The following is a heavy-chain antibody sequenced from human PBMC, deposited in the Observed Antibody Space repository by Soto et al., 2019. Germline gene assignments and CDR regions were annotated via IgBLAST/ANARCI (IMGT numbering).Heavy chain of an antibody. V-gene: IGHV3-9*01. CDR1: GFTFDDYA. Sequence: EVQLVESGGGLVQPGRSLRLSCAASGFTFDDYAMHWVRQAPGKGLEWVSGISWNSGSIGYADSVKGRFTISRDNAKNSLNLQMNSLRAEDTALYYCANDFLGSGWSRAFDIWGQGTMVTVSS. CDR3: ANDFLGSGWSRAFDI. CDR2: ISWNSGSI. D-gene: IGHD6-19*01. J-gene: IGHJ3*02.